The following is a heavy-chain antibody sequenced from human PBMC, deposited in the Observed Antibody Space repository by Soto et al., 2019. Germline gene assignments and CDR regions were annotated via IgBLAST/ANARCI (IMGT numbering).Heavy chain of an antibody. V-gene: IGHV3-48*02. CDR1: GFTFSTYS. CDR3: ERDRWSCSGGGCYSGYYCMDV. J-gene: IGHJ6*02. D-gene: IGHD2-15*01. CDR2: ISSSSVTI. Sequence: EVQLVESGGGLVQPGGYLRLSCADSGFTFSTYSLNWVRQAPGKGREWVSYISSSSVTINYADSVKGRFTISRDNAKNSRYLKMKRLRDEDTAVYYCERDRWSCSGGGCYSGYYCMDVWGQGPTDKVCS.